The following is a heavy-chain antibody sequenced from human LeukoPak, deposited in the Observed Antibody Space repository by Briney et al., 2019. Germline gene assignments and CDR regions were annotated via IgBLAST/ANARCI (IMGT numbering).Heavy chain of an antibody. CDR2: VWYDGSNE. CDR3: ARGVSYRVVVTATDFDY. J-gene: IGHJ4*02. CDR1: GFTFSRYA. V-gene: IGHV3-33*01. Sequence: GRSLRLSCAASGFTFSRYAMHWVRQAPGKGMEGVAIVWYDGSNENYVDSVKGRFTISRDNAKNTLYLQMNSLGAEDTAVYYCARGVSYRVVVTATDFDYWGQGTLVTVSS. D-gene: IGHD2-21*02.